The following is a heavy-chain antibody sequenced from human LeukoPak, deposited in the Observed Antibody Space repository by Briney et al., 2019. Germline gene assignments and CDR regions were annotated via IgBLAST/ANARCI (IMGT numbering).Heavy chain of an antibody. CDR3: ARYAATREFDY. Sequence: SETLSLTCTVSGGSISSGFYYWSWIRQPAGEGLEWIGRIYPSGSTNYNPSLKSRVTISVDTSKNQFSLKLSSVTAADTAVYYCARYAATREFDYWGQGTLVTVSS. V-gene: IGHV4-61*02. J-gene: IGHJ4*02. CDR1: GGSISSGFYY. CDR2: IYPSGST. D-gene: IGHD2-2*01.